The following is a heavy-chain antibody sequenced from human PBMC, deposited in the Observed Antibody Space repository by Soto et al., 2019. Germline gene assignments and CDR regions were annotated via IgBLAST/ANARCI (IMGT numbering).Heavy chain of an antibody. J-gene: IGHJ4*02. D-gene: IGHD1-26*01. CDR1: GFTFSSYS. Sequence: GESLKISCAASGFTFSSYSMNWVRQAPGKGLEWVSYISSSSSTIYYADSVKGRFTISRDNAKNSLYLQMNSLRDEDTAVYYCAREGDGSYYLLRNDIDYWGQGTLVTVSS. V-gene: IGHV3-48*02. CDR2: ISSSSSTI. CDR3: AREGDGSYYLLRNDIDY.